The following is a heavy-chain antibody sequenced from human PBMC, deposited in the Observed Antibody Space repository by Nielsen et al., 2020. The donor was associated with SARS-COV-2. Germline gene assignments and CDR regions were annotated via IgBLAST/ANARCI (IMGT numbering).Heavy chain of an antibody. CDR3: ASQYSSSSEFDY. CDR1: GGTFSSYT. D-gene: IGHD6-6*01. V-gene: IGHV1-69*06. Sequence: SVKVSCKASGGTFSSYTISWVRQAPGQGLEWMGGIIPIFGTANYAQKFQGRVTITADKSTSTAYMELSSLRSEDTAVYYCASQYSSSSEFDYWGQGTLVTVSS. CDR2: IIPIFGTA. J-gene: IGHJ4*02.